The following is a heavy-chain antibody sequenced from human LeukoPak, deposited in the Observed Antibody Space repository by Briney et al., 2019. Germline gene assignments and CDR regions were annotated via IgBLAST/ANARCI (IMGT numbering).Heavy chain of an antibody. CDR3: ARAGQGYCSSTSCYMSLDY. Sequence: SETLSLTCAVCGGSISSSNWWSGVRPPPGKGLEWIGEIYHSGSTNYNPSLKSRVTISLDKSKNQFSLKLSSVTAADTAVYYWARAGQGYCSSTSCYMSLDYWGQGTLVTVSS. J-gene: IGHJ4*02. CDR2: IYHSGST. D-gene: IGHD2-2*02. CDR1: GGSISSSNW. V-gene: IGHV4-4*02.